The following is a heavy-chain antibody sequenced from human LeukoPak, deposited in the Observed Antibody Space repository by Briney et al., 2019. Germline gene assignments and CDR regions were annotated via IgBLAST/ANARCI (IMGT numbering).Heavy chain of an antibody. D-gene: IGHD6-19*01. V-gene: IGHV3-9*01. CDR2: ISWNSGSI. Sequence: PGGSLRLSCAASGFTFDDYAMHWVRQAPGKGLEWVSGISWNSGSIGYADSVKGRFTISRDNAKNSLYLQMNSLRAEDTALYYCAKANGYSSGWVDYWGQGTLVTVSS. J-gene: IGHJ4*02. CDR3: AKANGYSSGWVDY. CDR1: GFTFDDYA.